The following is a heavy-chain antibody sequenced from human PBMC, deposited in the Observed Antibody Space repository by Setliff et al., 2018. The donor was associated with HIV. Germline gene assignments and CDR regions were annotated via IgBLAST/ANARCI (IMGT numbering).Heavy chain of an antibody. CDR2: IRNKDYGETT. CDR3: GVGAFEGHSYGWVERYFDY. V-gene: IGHV3-49*04. J-gene: IGHJ4*02. D-gene: IGHD5-18*01. Sequence: GGSLRLSCTTSGFNFGDYGMSWVRQAPGKGLEWVSFIRNKDYGETTGYAASVKGRFTISRDDSNSIAYLQMSSLTTEDTAVYYCGVGAFEGHSYGWVERYFDYWGQGTLVTVSS. CDR1: GFNFGDYG.